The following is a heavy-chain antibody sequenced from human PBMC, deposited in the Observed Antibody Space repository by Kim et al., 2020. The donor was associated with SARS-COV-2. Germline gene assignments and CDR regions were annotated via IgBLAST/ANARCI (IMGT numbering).Heavy chain of an antibody. CDR3: ARSGFSSGWPDNWFDP. D-gene: IGHD6-19*01. Sequence: ASVKVSCKASGYTFTSYGISWVRQAPGQGLEWMGWISAYNCNTNYAQKLQGRVTMTTDTSTSTAYMELRSLRSDDTAVYYCARSGFSSGWPDNWFDPWGQGTLVTVSS. J-gene: IGHJ5*02. V-gene: IGHV1-18*01. CDR2: ISAYNCNT. CDR1: GYTFTSYG.